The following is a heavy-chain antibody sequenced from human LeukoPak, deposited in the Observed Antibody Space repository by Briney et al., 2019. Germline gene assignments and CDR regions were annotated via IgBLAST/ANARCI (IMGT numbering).Heavy chain of an antibody. Sequence: GESLKISCKASGYNLVSYWIAWVRQMPGRGLEWMGVIYLGDSESRYSSSLQGQVTISVDKSINSAYLQWSSLKASDTAMYYCARHSDCGGDCPFDYWGQGTLVTVSS. CDR1: GYNLVSYW. CDR3: ARHSDCGGDCPFDY. CDR2: IYLGDSES. J-gene: IGHJ4*02. D-gene: IGHD2-21*02. V-gene: IGHV5-51*01.